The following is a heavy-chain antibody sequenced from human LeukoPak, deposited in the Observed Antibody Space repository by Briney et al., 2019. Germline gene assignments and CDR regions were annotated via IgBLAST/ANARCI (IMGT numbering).Heavy chain of an antibody. CDR3: TTDSGPYDFWSGYPPHREFDP. CDR2: IKSKTDGGTT. Sequence: GGSLRLSCAASGFTFSNYNMNWVRQAPGKGLEWVGRIKSKTDGGTTDYAAPVKGRFTISRDDSKNTLYLQMNSLKTEDTAVYYCTTDSGPYDFWSGYPPHREFDPWGQGTLVTVSS. V-gene: IGHV3-15*01. J-gene: IGHJ5*02. CDR1: GFTFSNYN. D-gene: IGHD3-3*01.